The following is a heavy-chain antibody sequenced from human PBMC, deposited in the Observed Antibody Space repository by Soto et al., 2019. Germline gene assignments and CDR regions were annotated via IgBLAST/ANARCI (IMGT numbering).Heavy chain of an antibody. D-gene: IGHD3-16*01. CDR3: ARSPLSYDYVRQTWREVGDSFDI. CDR2: LIHGGST. J-gene: IGHJ3*02. CDR1: NSSLGAFH. Sequence: SETLSLTCAIDNSSLGAFHWTWIRQPPGKGLEWIGELIHGGSTNYNPSLKSRVTLSLDTSKNQFSLQLMSVTAADTAVYYCARSPLSYDYVRQTWREVGDSFDIWGRGTLVTVSS. V-gene: IGHV4-34*12.